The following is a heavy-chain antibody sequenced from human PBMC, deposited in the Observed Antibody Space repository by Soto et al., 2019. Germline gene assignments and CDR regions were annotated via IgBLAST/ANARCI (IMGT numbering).Heavy chain of an antibody. CDR1: AASFSKYY. V-gene: IGHV4-59*01. CDR2: IYFNGNT. J-gene: IGHJ4*02. CDR3: ASVTFGGIVLAH. D-gene: IGHD3-16*01. Sequence: LSLTCTVSAASFSKYYWTWIRQPPGKGLEWIGYIYFNGNTKYNPSLEGRLTISIDTSKKEFSLKLTSVTAADAAVYYCASVTFGGIVLAHWGQGTQVTVSS.